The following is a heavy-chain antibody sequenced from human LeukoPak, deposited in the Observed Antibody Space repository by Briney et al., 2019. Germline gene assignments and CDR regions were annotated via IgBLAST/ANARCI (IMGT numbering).Heavy chain of an antibody. Sequence: SVKVSCKASGGTFSSCAISWVRQAPGQGLEWMGGIIPIFGTANYAQKFQGRVTITADESTSTAYMELSSLRSEDTAVYYCARDRIIMAKSYYYYYMDVWGKGTTVTVSS. V-gene: IGHV1-69*13. J-gene: IGHJ6*03. D-gene: IGHD5-12*01. CDR1: GGTFSSCA. CDR2: IIPIFGTA. CDR3: ARDRIIMAKSYYYYYMDV.